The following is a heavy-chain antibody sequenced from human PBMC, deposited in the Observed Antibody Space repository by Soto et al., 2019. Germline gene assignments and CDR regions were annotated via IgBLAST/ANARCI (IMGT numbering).Heavy chain of an antibody. J-gene: IGHJ4*02. Sequence: EVQLLESGGGLVQPGGSLRLSCAASGFTFSSYGMTWARQAPGKGLEWVSFSSATGAGTYYADSVKGRFTISRDNSKNTLYLQMTSLRADDTAVYSCAKDRRAGGNYGFYSDFWGQGALVIVSS. D-gene: IGHD1-7*01. V-gene: IGHV3-23*01. CDR2: SSATGAGT. CDR1: GFTFSSYG. CDR3: AKDRRAGGNYGFYSDF.